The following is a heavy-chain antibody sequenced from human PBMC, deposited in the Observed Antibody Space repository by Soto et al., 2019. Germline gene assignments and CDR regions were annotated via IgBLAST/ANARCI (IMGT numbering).Heavy chain of an antibody. V-gene: IGHV1-69*13. D-gene: IGHD6-6*01. CDR2: IIPIFGTA. Sequence: SVKVSCKASGGTFSSYAISWVRQAPGQGLEWMGGIIPIFGTANYAQKFQGRVTITADESTSTAYMELSSLRSEDTAVYYCARDRQSSIAARPDDAFDIWGQGTMVTVSS. CDR3: ARDRQSSIAARPDDAFDI. CDR1: GGTFSSYA. J-gene: IGHJ3*02.